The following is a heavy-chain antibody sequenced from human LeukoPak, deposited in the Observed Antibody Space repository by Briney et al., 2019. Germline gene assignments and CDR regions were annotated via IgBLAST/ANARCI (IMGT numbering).Heavy chain of an antibody. CDR1: GFTFSSYG. CDR3: VKDAFYASGTYYNS. J-gene: IGHJ5*02. V-gene: IGHV3-23*01. D-gene: IGHD3-10*01. Sequence: GGSLRLSCAASGFTFSSYGMSWVRQAPGKGLEWVSAIGGSTSGPYYADSVKGRFTISRDNSKNTLSLQMNSLGAEDTAVYYCVKDAFYASGTYYNSWGQGTLVTVSS. CDR2: IGGSTSGP.